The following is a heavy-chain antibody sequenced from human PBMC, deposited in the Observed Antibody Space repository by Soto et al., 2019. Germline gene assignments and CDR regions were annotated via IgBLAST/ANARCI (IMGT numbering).Heavy chain of an antibody. V-gene: IGHV3-21*01. CDR3: ARGNRYSSSFDY. CDR1: GFTFSSYS. J-gene: IGHJ4*02. D-gene: IGHD6-13*01. Sequence: VGSLRLSGAASGFTFSSYSMNWVRQAPGKGLEWVSSISSSSSYIYYADSVKGRFTISRDNAKNSLYLQMNSLRAEDTAVYYCARGNRYSSSFDYWGQGTLVTVSS. CDR2: ISSSSSYI.